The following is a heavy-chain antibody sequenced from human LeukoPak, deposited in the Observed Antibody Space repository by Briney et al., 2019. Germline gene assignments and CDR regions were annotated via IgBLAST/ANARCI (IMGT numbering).Heavy chain of an antibody. CDR3: ARHHYYYDSSGYYIFNGFDI. CDR2: IYYSGST. Sequence: KPSETLSLTCTVSGGSISSYFWSWIRQPPGKGLEWLGYIYYSGSTDYNPSLKSRVTISVDTSKNQFSLKLSSVTAADTAVYYCARHHYYYDSSGYYIFNGFDIWGQGTMVTVSS. J-gene: IGHJ3*02. D-gene: IGHD3-22*01. CDR1: GGSISSYF. V-gene: IGHV4-59*08.